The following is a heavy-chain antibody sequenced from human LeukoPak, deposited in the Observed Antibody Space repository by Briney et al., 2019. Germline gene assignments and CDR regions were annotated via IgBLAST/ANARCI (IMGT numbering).Heavy chain of an antibody. CDR2: SNHFGST. Sequence: PSETLSLTCAVSGESFSGYFWTWIRQPPGKGLEWIGESNHFGSTDYNPSLKSRVTISVDTSKNQFSLKLSSVTAADTAVYYCARLETYYDFWSGYESAEIRWFDPWGQGTLVTVSS. D-gene: IGHD3-3*01. CDR1: GESFSGYF. J-gene: IGHJ5*02. CDR3: ARLETYYDFWSGYESAEIRWFDP. V-gene: IGHV4-34*01.